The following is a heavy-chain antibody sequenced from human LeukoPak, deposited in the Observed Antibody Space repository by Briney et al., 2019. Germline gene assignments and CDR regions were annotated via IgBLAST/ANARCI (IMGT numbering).Heavy chain of an antibody. CDR3: AKDGSALALHYSFDY. CDR2: ISDSGGSS. Sequence: PGGSLRLSCAASGFTFRSYAMSWVRQAPGKGLEWVSSISDSGGSSYHADSVKGRFTISRDNSKNTLYLQMHGLRAEDTAVYYCAKDGSALALHYSFDYWGQGTLVTVSS. CDR1: GFTFRSYA. D-gene: IGHD3-10*01. V-gene: IGHV3-23*01. J-gene: IGHJ4*02.